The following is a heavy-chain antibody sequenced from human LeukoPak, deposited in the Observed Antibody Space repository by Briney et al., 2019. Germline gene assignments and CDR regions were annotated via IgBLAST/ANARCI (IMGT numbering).Heavy chain of an antibody. V-gene: IGHV3-21*01. D-gene: IGHD4-17*01. CDR2: ISSGSGYI. CDR3: ARTSKVTTGGFDP. Sequence: GGSLRLSCAASGFSFSTYSMNWVRQAPGKGLEWVSSISSGSGYIYQADSVKGRFTISRDNAKNSLYLQMNSLRAEDTAVYYCARTSKVTTGGFDPWGQGTLVTVSS. CDR1: GFSFSTYS. J-gene: IGHJ5*02.